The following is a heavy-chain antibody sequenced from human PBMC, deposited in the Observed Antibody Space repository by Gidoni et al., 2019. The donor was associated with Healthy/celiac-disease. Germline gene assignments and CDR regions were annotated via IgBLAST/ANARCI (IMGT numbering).Heavy chain of an antibody. V-gene: IGHV4-4*02. J-gene: IGHJ6*02. CDR3: ALCSSDYYYGMDV. D-gene: IGHD2-15*01. CDR2: SHHSGST. Sequence: QVQLQESGPGLVKPSGTLSLTCAVSGGSLSSSNWWSWVRQPPGKGLEWIGESHHSGSTNYNPSLKSRVTISVDKSKNQFSLKLSSVTAADTAVYYCALCSSDYYYGMDVWGQGTTVTVSS. CDR1: GGSLSSSNW.